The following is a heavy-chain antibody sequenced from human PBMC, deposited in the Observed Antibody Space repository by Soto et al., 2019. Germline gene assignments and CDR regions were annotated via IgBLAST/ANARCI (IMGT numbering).Heavy chain of an antibody. CDR2: ISTASGKT. V-gene: IGHV1-18*01. J-gene: IGHJ5*02. CDR1: GYTFTSYG. CDR3: ARDRDNIDINWFGP. Sequence: ASVKVSCKASGYTFTSYGISWVRQAPGQGLEWMGWISTASGKTSYAQKFQDRVTMTRDTSTSTAYLELRNLRSDDTAVFYCARDRDNIDINWFGPWGQGTLVTVSS. D-gene: IGHD2-15*01.